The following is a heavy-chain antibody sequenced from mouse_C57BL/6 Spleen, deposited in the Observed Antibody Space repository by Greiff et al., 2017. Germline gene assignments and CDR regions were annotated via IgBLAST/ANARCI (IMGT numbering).Heavy chain of an antibody. V-gene: IGHV1-72*01. D-gene: IGHD2-1*01. CDR1: GYTFTSYW. CDR3: ARNYGKGEYFDV. J-gene: IGHJ1*03. CDR2: IDPNGGGT. Sequence: QVQLKQPGAELVKPGASVKLSCKASGYTFTSYWMHWVKQRPGRGLEWIGRIDPNGGGTKYTEKFKSKATLTVDKPSSTAYMQLSSLTSEDSAVYYCARNYGKGEYFDVWGTGTTVTVSS.